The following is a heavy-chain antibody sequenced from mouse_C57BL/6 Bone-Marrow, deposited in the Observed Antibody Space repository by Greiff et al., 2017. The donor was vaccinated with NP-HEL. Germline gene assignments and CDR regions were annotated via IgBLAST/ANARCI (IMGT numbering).Heavy chain of an antibody. V-gene: IGHV1-15*01. CDR1: GYTFTDYE. J-gene: IGHJ4*01. CDR2: IDPETGGT. CDR3: LRGYAMDY. Sequence: SGAELVRPGASVTLSCKASGYTFTDYEMHWVKQTPVHGLEWIGAIDPETGGTAYNQKFKGKAILTADKSSSTAYMELRSLTSEDSAVYYCLRGYAMDYWGQGTSVTVSS.